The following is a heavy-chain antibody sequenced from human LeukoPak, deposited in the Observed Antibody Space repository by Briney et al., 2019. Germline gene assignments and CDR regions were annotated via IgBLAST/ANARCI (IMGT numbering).Heavy chain of an antibody. Sequence: SVKVSCKASGGTFSSYTISWVRQAPGQGLEWMGRIIPILGTANYAQKFQGRVTITADKSTSTAYMELSSLRSEDTAVYYCARGVPSDYDILTGSYYFDYWGQGTLVTVSS. CDR3: ARGVPSDYDILTGSYYFDY. D-gene: IGHD3-9*01. V-gene: IGHV1-69*08. CDR1: GGTFSSYT. J-gene: IGHJ4*02. CDR2: IIPILGTA.